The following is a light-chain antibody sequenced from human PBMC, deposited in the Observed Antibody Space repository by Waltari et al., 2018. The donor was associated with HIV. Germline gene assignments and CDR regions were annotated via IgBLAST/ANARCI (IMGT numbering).Light chain of an antibody. V-gene: IGLV2-8*01. CDR2: EES. CDR1: PTDVAGYPY. Sequence: QSALTQPPSSSVSPGQSVTISCTGTPTDVAGYPYVSWYQHHPGKAPQLGICEESKRPSGVPERYSGSESGDTAYLTVCGLQAEDEAEYDCSAYGGNGSVVFGAGTQVTVL. J-gene: IGLJ1*01. CDR3: SAYGGNGSVV.